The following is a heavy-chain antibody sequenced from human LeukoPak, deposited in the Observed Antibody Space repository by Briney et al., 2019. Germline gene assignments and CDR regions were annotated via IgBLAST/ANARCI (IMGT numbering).Heavy chain of an antibody. V-gene: IGHV1-2*02. CDR3: ASDRPHSGSYNHNWFDP. CDR2: INPNSGGT. D-gene: IGHD1-26*01. J-gene: IGHJ5*02. CDR1: VYTFTEYY. Sequence: ASVKVSCKASVYTFTEYYMHWVRQAPGQGLEWMGWINPNSGGTNYAQKFQGRVTMTRDTSISSAYMELSRLRSDDTAVYYCASDRPHSGSYNHNWFDPWGQGTLVTVSS.